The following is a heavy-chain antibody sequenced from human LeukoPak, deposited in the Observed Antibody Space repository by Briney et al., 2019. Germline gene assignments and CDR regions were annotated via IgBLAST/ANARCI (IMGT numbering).Heavy chain of an antibody. CDR1: GFTVSSNY. D-gene: IGHD4-23*01. V-gene: IGHV3-23*01. CDR3: ARDRGRGNYGGRGWFDP. J-gene: IGHJ5*02. Sequence: PGGSLRLSCAASGFTVSSNYMSWVRQAPGKGLEWVSAISGSGDSTCYADSVKGRFTISRDNSKNTLYLQMNSLRAEDTAVYYCARDRGRGNYGGRGWFDPWGQGTLVTVSS. CDR2: ISGSGDST.